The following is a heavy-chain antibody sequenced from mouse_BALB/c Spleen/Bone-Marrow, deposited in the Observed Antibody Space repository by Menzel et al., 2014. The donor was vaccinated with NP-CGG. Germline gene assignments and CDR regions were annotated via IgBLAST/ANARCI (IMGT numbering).Heavy chain of an antibody. J-gene: IGHJ4*01. CDR1: GFTFSDYY. Sequence: EVMLVESGGGLVKPGGSLKLSCAASGFTFSDYYMYWVRQTPEKRLEWVAIISDGGSYTYCPDSVKGRFTISRDNAKNNLYLQMRSLKSDDTAMYYCARDRAYYRYDGYYYAMDYWGQGTSVTVSS. V-gene: IGHV5-4*02. CDR2: ISDGGSYT. CDR3: ARDRAYYRYDGYYYAMDY. D-gene: IGHD2-14*01.